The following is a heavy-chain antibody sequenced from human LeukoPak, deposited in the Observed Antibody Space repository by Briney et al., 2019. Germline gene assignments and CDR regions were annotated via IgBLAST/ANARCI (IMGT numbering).Heavy chain of an antibody. D-gene: IGHD4-17*01. CDR1: GFTFSSYS. CDR2: ISSSSSYI. J-gene: IGHJ6*03. Sequence: TGGSLGLSCAASGFTFSSYSMNWVRQAPGKGLEWVSSISSSSSYIYYADSVKGRFTISRDNAKNSLYLQMNSLKTEDTAVYYCTRDNGDYVNYYYYYMDVWGKGTTVTISS. V-gene: IGHV3-21*03. CDR3: TRDNGDYVNYYYYYMDV.